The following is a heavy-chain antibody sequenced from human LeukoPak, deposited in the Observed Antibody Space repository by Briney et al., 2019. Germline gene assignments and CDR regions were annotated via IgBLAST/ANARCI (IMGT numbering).Heavy chain of an antibody. CDR3: AKAVGQWSFDL. CDR1: GFMFSTNG. CDR2: ISGSGDGT. V-gene: IGHV3-23*01. Sequence: GGSLRLSCAASGFMFSTNGMSWVRQAPGKGLEWVSAISGSGDGTTYADSVKGRFTISRDNSKNTLYLQMNSLRAEDTPVYYCAKAVGQWSFDLWGRGALVTVSS. J-gene: IGHJ2*01.